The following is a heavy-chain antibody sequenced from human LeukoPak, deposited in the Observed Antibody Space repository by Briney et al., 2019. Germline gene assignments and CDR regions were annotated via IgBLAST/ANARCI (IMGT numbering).Heavy chain of an antibody. CDR1: GYTFTSCG. V-gene: IGHV1-18*01. CDR2: ISAYNGNT. D-gene: IGHD1-26*01. Sequence: GASVKVSCKASGYTFTSCGISWVRQAPGQGLGWMGWISAYNGNTNYAQKPPGRVTMTTYTSPSTAYMGLWSLRSEDTAVYFCASPVMVGATDPAYWGQATLVTVSS. CDR3: ASPVMVGATDPAY. J-gene: IGHJ4*02.